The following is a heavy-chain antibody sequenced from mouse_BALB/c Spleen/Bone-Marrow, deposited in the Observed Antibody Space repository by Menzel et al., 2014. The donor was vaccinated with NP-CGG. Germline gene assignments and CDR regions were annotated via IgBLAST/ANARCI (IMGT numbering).Heavy chain of an antibody. V-gene: IGHV1S135*01. Sequence: EVQLQQSGPELVKPGASVKVSCKASGYAFTSYNMYWVKQSHGKSLEWIGYIDPYNGATSYNQKFKGKATLTVDKSSSTAYMHLNSLTSEDSAVCYCARREPSYWYFDVWGAGTTVTVSS. CDR3: ARREPSYWYFDV. CDR2: IDPYNGAT. J-gene: IGHJ1*01. CDR1: GYAFTSYN.